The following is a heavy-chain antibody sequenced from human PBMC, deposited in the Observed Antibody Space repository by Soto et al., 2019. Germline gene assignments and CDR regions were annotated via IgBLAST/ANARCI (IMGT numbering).Heavy chain of an antibody. J-gene: IGHJ4*02. CDR3: AREGIDYGFLDY. CDR1: GGSISSGDYY. D-gene: IGHD3-10*01. Sequence: SETLSLTCTVSGGSISSGDYYWSWIRQPPGKGLESIGYIYYSGSTYYNPSLKSRVTISVDTSKNQFSLKLSSVTAADTAVYYCAREGIDYGFLDYWGQGTLVTVSS. CDR2: IYYSGST. V-gene: IGHV4-30-4*01.